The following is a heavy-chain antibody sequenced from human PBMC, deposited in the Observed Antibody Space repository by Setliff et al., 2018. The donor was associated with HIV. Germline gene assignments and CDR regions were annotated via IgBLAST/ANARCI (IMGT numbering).Heavy chain of an antibody. Sequence: PSETLSLTCTVSGGSITTTNYYWGWVRQSPGKGLEWIGVIYYRGSAYCNLSLQSRVTLSVDTSKNSFSLHLTSVTAADTAVYFCARARGPPLPVLDFWGQGTLVTVSS. CDR3: ARARGPPLPVLDF. V-gene: IGHV4-39*07. CDR1: GGSITTTNYY. J-gene: IGHJ4*02. CDR2: IYYRGSA. D-gene: IGHD3-10*01.